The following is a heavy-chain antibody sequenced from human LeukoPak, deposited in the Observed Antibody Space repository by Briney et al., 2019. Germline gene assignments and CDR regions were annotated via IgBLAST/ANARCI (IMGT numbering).Heavy chain of an antibody. D-gene: IGHD1-26*01. CDR1: GFMFSDYY. J-gene: IGHJ4*02. Sequence: GGSLRLSCAASGFMFSDYYMSWMRQAPGKGLEWVSYISNSGGSPIYNADSVKGRFTISRDNAKNSLYLQMNSLRAEDTAVYYCARVRGSYAFDYWGQGTLVTVSS. V-gene: IGHV3-11*01. CDR2: ISNSGGSPI. CDR3: ARVRGSYAFDY.